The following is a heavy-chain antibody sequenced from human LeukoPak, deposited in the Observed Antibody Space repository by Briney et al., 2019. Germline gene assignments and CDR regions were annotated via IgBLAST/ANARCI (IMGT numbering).Heavy chain of an antibody. D-gene: IGHD6-13*01. V-gene: IGHV1-18*01. CDR3: ARDRGIAVADSFDP. CDR1: GYTYTTDG. J-gene: IGHJ5*02. CDR2: IDTYSGKT. Sequence: ASVKVSCKASGYTYTTDGISWVRQAPGQGLEWMGWIDTYSGKTNYAQKFQGRVTMTSDTSTSTAYMELRSLRSDDTAVYYCARDRGIAVADSFDPWGQGTLVTVSS.